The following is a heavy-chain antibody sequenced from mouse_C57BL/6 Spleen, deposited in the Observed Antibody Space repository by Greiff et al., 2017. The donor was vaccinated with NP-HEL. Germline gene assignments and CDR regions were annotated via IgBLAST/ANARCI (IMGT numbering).Heavy chain of an antibody. V-gene: IGHV14-4*01. D-gene: IGHD2-5*01. CDR3: THSNVSPWFAY. J-gene: IGHJ3*01. Sequence: EVQLQQSGAELVRPGASVKLSCTASGFNIKDDYMHWVKQRPEQGLEWIGWIDPENGDTEYASKFQGKATITADTSSNTAYLQLSSLTSEDTAVYYCTHSNVSPWFAYWGQGTLVTVSA. CDR1: GFNIKDDY. CDR2: IDPENGDT.